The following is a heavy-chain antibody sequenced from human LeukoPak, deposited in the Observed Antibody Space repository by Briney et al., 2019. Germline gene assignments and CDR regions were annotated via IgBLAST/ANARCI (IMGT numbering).Heavy chain of an antibody. Sequence: GGSLRLSCEASGFTFSSFWMSCVRQAPGKGLEWVANIKHDGSEKNYVDSVKGRFTISRDNAKNSLYLQMNSLRVEDTAVYYCARGKTTDYWGQGTLVTVPS. CDR2: IKHDGSEK. V-gene: IGHV3-7*04. J-gene: IGHJ4*02. CDR1: GFTFSSFW. CDR3: ARGKTTDY. D-gene: IGHD1/OR15-1a*01.